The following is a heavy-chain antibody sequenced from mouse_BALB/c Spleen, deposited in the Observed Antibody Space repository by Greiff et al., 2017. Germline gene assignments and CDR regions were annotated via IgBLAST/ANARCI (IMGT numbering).Heavy chain of an antibody. CDR2: IYPGDGDT. CDR3: ARRPYYRYERGAMDY. V-gene: IGHV1-82*01. Sequence: QVQLQQSGPELVKPGASVKISCKASGYAFSSSWMNWVKQRPGQGLEWIGRIYPGDGDTNYNGKFKGKATLTADKSSSTAYMQLSSLTSVDSAVYFCARRPYYRYERGAMDYWGQGTSVTVSS. CDR1: GYAFSSSW. D-gene: IGHD2-14*01. J-gene: IGHJ4*01.